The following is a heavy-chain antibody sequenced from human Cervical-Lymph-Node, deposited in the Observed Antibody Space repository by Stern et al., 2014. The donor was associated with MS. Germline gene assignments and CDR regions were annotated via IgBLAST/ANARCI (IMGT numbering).Heavy chain of an antibody. Sequence: EVQLVESGGTLVQPGASLRLSCAASGFTFDDYAMHWVRQAPGKGLEWVSYITWDGGRTEYAASVQGRFTVSRANGKNSLYLQMNILSPEDTAVYFCAKDITLFSVAPIYRTPLFDSWGPGTLVTVSS. J-gene: IGHJ4*02. CDR1: GFTFDDYA. CDR2: ITWDGGRT. D-gene: IGHD6-19*01. CDR3: AKDITLFSVAPIYRTPLFDS. V-gene: IGHV3-9*01.